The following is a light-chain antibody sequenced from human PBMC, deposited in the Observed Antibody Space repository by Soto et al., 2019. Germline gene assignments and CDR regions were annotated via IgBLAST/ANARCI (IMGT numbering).Light chain of an antibody. Sequence: DIQMTQSPSSLSASVGDRVTITCRASQSISSYLNWYQQKPGKAPKLLIYAASSLQSGVTSRFSGSGSGADFTLTISSLQPEDFAPYYCQQSYSTPPETFGQGTKLEIK. CDR3: QQSYSTPPET. J-gene: IGKJ2*01. CDR1: QSISSY. CDR2: AAS. V-gene: IGKV1-39*01.